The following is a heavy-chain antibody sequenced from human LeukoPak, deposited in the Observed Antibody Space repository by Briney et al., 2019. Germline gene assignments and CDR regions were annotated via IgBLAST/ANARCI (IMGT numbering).Heavy chain of an antibody. CDR3: ARGDILTGCADY. J-gene: IGHJ4*02. CDR2: INHSGST. V-gene: IGHV4-34*01. Sequence: SETLSLTCAVYGGSFSGYYWSWIRQPPGKGLEWIGEINHSGSTNYNPSLKSRVTISVDTSKNQFSLKLSSVTAADTAVYYCARGDILTGCADYWGQGTLVTVSS. CDR1: GGSFSGYY. D-gene: IGHD3-9*01.